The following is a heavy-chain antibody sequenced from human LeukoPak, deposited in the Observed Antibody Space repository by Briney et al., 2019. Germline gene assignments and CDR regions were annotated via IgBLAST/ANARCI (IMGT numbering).Heavy chain of an antibody. CDR2: IFTSGIT. J-gene: IGHJ4*02. CDR1: GGSISTHY. Sequence: SETLSLTRTVSGGSISTHYWSWIQQPAGKGLEWIGRIFTSGITNYNPSLKSRVTMSVDTSKNQFSLKLSSVTAADTAVYYCARVVGAKGYFDYWGQGTLVTVSS. CDR3: ARVVGAKGYFDY. V-gene: IGHV4-4*07. D-gene: IGHD1-26*01.